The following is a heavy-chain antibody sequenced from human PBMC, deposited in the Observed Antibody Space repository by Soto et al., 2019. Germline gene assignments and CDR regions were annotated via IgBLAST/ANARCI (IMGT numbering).Heavy chain of an antibody. CDR2: IIPVFATT. J-gene: IGHJ6*02. D-gene: IGHD1-26*01. CDR1: GGTFSTYV. Sequence: QVQLVQSGAEVKKPGSSVTVSCKASGGTFSTYVISWVRQAPGQGLEWMGGIIPVFATTNYAQKFQGRVTITADESTRTGYMELNSLKSEDTAVYYCARGRIAGAATDFYYYGMDVWGQGTSVTVSS. CDR3: ARGRIAGAATDFYYYGMDV. V-gene: IGHV1-69*12.